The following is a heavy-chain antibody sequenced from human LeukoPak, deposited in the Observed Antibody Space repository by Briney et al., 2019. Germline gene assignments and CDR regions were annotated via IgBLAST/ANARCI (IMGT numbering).Heavy chain of an antibody. J-gene: IGHJ4*02. CDR3: ARQAARPYDY. V-gene: IGHV3-30-3*01. Sequence: PGRSLRLSCAASGFTFNSYSMHWVRQAPGKGLEWVAVISYDGSNKYYADSVKGRFTISRDNSKNTLYLQMNSLRTEDTAVFYCARQAARPYDYWGQGTLVTVFS. CDR2: ISYDGSNK. CDR1: GFTFNSYS. D-gene: IGHD6-6*01.